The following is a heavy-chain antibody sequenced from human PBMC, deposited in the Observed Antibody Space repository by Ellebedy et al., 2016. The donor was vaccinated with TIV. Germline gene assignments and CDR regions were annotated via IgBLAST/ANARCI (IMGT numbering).Heavy chain of an antibody. Sequence: ASVKVSXKASGYTFTSYGISWVRQAPGQGLEWMGWISAYNGNTNYAQKLQGRVTMTTDTSTSTAYMELRSLRSEDTAVYYCARGRIVVVPAALWGGNWFNPWGQGTLVTVSS. V-gene: IGHV1-18*01. CDR3: ARGRIVVVPAALWGGNWFNP. CDR1: GYTFTSYG. J-gene: IGHJ5*02. D-gene: IGHD2-2*01. CDR2: ISAYNGNT.